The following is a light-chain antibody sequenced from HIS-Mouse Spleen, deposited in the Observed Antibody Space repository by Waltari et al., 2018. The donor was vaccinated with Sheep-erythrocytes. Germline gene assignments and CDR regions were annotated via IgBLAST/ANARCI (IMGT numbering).Light chain of an antibody. CDR1: QSNSSY. CDR2: AAS. CDR3: QQSYSTPYT. V-gene: IGKV1-39*01. Sequence: DIQMTQSPSSLSASVGDRVTITCRASQSNSSYLNWYQQKPGKAPKLLLYAASSLQSGVPSRFSGSGSGTDFTLTISSLQPEDFATYYCQQSYSTPYTFGQGTKLEIK. J-gene: IGKJ2*01.